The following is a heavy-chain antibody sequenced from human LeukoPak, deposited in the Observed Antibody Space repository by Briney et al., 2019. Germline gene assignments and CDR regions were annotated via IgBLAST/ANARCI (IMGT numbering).Heavy chain of an antibody. CDR1: GYTFTGYY. Sequence: ASVTVSCKASGYTFTGYYMHWVRQAPGQGLEWMGLINPNSGGTNYAQKFQGRVTMTRDTSISTAYMELSRLRSDDTAVYYCARDLRSSIAAAGRFNYWGQGTLVTVSS. J-gene: IGHJ4*02. V-gene: IGHV1-2*02. CDR2: INPNSGGT. CDR3: ARDLRSSIAAAGRFNY. D-gene: IGHD6-13*01.